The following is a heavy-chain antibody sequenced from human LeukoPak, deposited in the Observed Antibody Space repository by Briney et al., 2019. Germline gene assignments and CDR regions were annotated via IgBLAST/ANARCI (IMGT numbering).Heavy chain of an antibody. Sequence: NPSQTLSLTCTVSGYSISSGYYWSWIRQPPGKGLEWIGYIYYSGSTNYNPSLKSRVTISVDTSKNQFSLKLSSVTAADTAVYYCARWLYYYGMDVWGQGTTVTVSS. CDR2: IYYSGST. D-gene: IGHD5-12*01. V-gene: IGHV4-61*01. CDR1: GYSISSGYY. J-gene: IGHJ6*02. CDR3: ARWLYYYGMDV.